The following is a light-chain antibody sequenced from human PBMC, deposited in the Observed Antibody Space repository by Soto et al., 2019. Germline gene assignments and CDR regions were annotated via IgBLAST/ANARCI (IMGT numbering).Light chain of an antibody. CDR2: DAS. Sequence: EIVLTQSPATLSLSPGERATLSCRASQSVSSYLAWYQQKPGQGPRLLIYDASNRATGIPARFSGSGSGTDFTLTISSLEPEDFAVYYCQQRSNWTFGGGTKVEIK. J-gene: IGKJ4*01. V-gene: IGKV3-11*01. CDR3: QQRSNWT. CDR1: QSVSSY.